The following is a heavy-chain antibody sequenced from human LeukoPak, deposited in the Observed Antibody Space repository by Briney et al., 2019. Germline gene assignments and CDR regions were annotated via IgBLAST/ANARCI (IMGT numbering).Heavy chain of an antibody. D-gene: IGHD4-23*01. J-gene: IGHJ3*02. Sequence: ASVKVSCKASGHTFTSYYMHWVRLAPGQGLEWMGIINPSGDTTSYAQKFQGRVTMTRDMSTSTTYMELRSLRSDDTAVYYCAIDYGGIGAFDIWGQGTMVTVSS. CDR1: GHTFTSYY. CDR3: AIDYGGIGAFDI. CDR2: INPSGDTT. V-gene: IGHV1-46*01.